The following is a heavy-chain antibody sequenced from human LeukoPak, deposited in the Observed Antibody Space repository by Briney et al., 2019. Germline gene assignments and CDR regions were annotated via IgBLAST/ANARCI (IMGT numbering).Heavy chain of an antibody. V-gene: IGHV3-30*18. CDR2: ISYDGSNK. D-gene: IGHD5-18*01. Sequence: GGSLRLSCAASGFTFSSYGMHWVRQAPGKGLEWVAVISYDGSNKYYADSVKGRFTISRDNSKNTLYLQMNSPRAEDTAVYYCAKAVDTAMVFDYWGQGTLVTVSS. CDR3: AKAVDTAMVFDY. J-gene: IGHJ4*02. CDR1: GFTFSSYG.